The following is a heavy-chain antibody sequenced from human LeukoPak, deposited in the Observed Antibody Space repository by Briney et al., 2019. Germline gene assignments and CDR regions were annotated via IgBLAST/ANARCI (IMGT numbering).Heavy chain of an antibody. J-gene: IGHJ6*03. Sequence: GGSLRLSCAASGFTVSSNYMTWVRQAPGKGLEWVSGINWNGGSTGYADSVKGRFTISRDNAKNSLYLQMNSLRAEDTALYYCARGGAWIQLSIITGYDYYVDVWGKGTTVTVSS. D-gene: IGHD5-18*01. CDR2: INWNGGST. V-gene: IGHV3-20*04. CDR1: GFTVSSNY. CDR3: ARGGAWIQLSIITGYDYYVDV.